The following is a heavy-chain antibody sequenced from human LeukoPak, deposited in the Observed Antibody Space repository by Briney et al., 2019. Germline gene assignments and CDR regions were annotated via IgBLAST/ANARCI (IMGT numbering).Heavy chain of an antibody. CDR1: GYTFTSYA. D-gene: IGHD3-10*01. CDR3: AKLGDGSGSLYYYMDV. J-gene: IGHJ6*03. CDR2: INPSGGST. Sequence: ASVKVSCKASGYTFTSYAMNWVRQAPGQGLEWMGIINPSGGSTSYAQKFQGRVTMTRDMSTSTVYMELSSLRAEDTAVYYCAKLGDGSGSLYYYMDVWGKGTTVTVSS. V-gene: IGHV1-46*01.